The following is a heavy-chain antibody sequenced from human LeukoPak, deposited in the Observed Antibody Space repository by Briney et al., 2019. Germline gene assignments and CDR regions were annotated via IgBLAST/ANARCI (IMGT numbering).Heavy chain of an antibody. V-gene: IGHV3-30-3*01. Sequence: PGGSLRLSCAASGFTFSSYAMHWVRQAPGKGLEWVAVISYDGSNKYYADSVKGRFTISRDNSKNTLYLQMNSLRAEDTAVYYCARGGSSSWYLQDYWGQGTLVTVSS. CDR3: ARGGSSSWYLQDY. D-gene: IGHD6-13*01. J-gene: IGHJ4*02. CDR1: GFTFSSYA. CDR2: ISYDGSNK.